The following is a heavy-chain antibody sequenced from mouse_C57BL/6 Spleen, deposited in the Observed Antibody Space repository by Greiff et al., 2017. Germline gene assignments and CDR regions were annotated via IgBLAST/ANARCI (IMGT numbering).Heavy chain of an antibody. J-gene: IGHJ3*01. D-gene: IGHD2-4*01. CDR2: IDPENGDT. CDR1: GFNIKDDY. CDR3: TTGDYEGAPWFAY. V-gene: IGHV14-4*01. Sequence: EVQLQQSGAELVRPGASVKLSCTASGFNIKDDYMHWVKQRPEQGLEWIGWIDPENGDTEYASKFQGKATITADTSSNTAYLQLSSLTSEDTAVYYCTTGDYEGAPWFAYWGQGTLVTVSA.